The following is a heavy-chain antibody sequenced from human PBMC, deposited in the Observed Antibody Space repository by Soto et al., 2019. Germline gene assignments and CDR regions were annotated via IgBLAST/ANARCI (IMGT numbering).Heavy chain of an antibody. CDR1: GGSVTNSSYY. CDR3: VSQRTTVPTQAYFDY. V-gene: IGHV4-39*01. D-gene: IGHD4-17*01. Sequence: SETLSLTCTVSGGSVTNSSYYWGWIRQSPGKGLEWIGSVYCRGRSYSKSSVKSRVTISVDTSKNRFSLSLNSVTASDTAVYFCVSQRTTVPTQAYFDYWGPGALVTV. J-gene: IGHJ4*02. CDR2: VYCRGRS.